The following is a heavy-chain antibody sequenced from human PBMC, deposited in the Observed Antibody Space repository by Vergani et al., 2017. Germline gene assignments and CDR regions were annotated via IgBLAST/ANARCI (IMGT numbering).Heavy chain of an antibody. V-gene: IGHV3-11*04. CDR1: GFKFSDHY. J-gene: IGHJ6*02. Sequence: LEESGGGSVKPGGSLRLSCAASGFKFSDHYMSWIRQAPGKGLEWVSHISPGASTVSYTDSVTGRFPVSRDNDNNSLTLDMTTLRVEDTAVYYCAKNPGISTTRNYYAMDVWGQGTTVTVSS. D-gene: IGHD6-13*01. CDR3: AKNPGISTTRNYYAMDV. CDR2: ISPGASTV.